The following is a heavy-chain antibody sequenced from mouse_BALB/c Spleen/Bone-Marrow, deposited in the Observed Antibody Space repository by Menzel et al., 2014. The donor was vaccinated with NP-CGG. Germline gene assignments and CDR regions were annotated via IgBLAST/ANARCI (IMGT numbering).Heavy chain of an antibody. CDR2: IDTSDSYT. CDR1: GYTFXDYW. J-gene: IGHJ2*01. V-gene: IGHV1-69*01. CDR3: ARNYYYFDY. Sequence: QVQLKQSGAELVMPGASVNMSCKASGYTFXDYWMHWVKQRPGQGLEWIGAIDTSDSYTTYNQKFKGKATLTVDESSNTAYMQLSSLTSEDSAVYYCARNYYYFDYWGQGTTLTVSS. D-gene: IGHD1-1*02.